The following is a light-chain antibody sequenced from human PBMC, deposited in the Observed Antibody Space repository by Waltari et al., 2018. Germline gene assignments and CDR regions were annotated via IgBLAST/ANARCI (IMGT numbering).Light chain of an antibody. CDR2: WAS. CDR1: QTVLYSSDNNNY. CDR3: QQYYDTPRT. Sequence: DIVMTQSPDSLAVSLGARATINRKSSQTVLYSSDNNNYLAWYQQKLGQPPKLLIYWASTRASGVPDRFSGSGSGTDFTLTISSLQAEDVAVYYCQQYYDTPRTFGQGTRVEIK. V-gene: IGKV4-1*01. J-gene: IGKJ1*01.